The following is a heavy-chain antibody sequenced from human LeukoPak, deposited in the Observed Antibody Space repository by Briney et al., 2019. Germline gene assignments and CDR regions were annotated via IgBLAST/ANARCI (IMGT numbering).Heavy chain of an antibody. CDR3: AREPPGNYDSSGHYYAYFDC. CDR2: ISSGSSTI. Sequence: GGSLRLSCAASGFIFSDDNMNWVRQAPGKGLEWVSYISSGSSTIYYADSVEGRFTISRDNAMNSLYPQMNSLTDEDTAVYYCAREPPGNYDSSGHYYAYFDCWGQGTLVTVSS. CDR1: GFIFSDDN. J-gene: IGHJ4*02. D-gene: IGHD3-22*01. V-gene: IGHV3-48*02.